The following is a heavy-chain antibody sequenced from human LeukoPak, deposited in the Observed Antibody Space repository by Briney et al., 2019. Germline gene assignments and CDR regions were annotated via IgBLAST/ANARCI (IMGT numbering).Heavy chain of an antibody. J-gene: IGHJ1*01. CDR1: GYTFTGYY. CDR3: AGPATYNPAYFQH. V-gene: IGHV1-69*02. Sequence: SVKVSCKASGYTFTGYYMHWVRQAPGQGLEWMGRIIPILGIANYAQKFQGRVTITADKSTSTAYMELSSLRSEDTAVYYCAGPATYNPAYFQHWGQGTLVTVSS. CDR2: IIPILGIA. D-gene: IGHD2-15*01.